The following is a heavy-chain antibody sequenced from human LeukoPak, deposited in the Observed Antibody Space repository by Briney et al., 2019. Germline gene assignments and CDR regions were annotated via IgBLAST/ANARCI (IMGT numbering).Heavy chain of an antibody. Sequence: ASVKVSCKASGYTFTSYGISWVRQAPGQGLEWMGWISAYNGNTNYAQKLQGRVTMTTDTSTSKAYMELRSLRSDDTAVYYCSRDGYFSCCSFFHEIIYHWGQGTLVTVSS. D-gene: IGHD2-15*01. CDR3: SRDGYFSCCSFFHEIIYH. CDR2: ISAYNGNT. J-gene: IGHJ1*01. CDR1: GYTFTSYG. V-gene: IGHV1-18*01.